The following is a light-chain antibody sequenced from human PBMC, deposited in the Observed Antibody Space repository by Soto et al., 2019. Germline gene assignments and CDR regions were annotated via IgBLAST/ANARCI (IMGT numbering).Light chain of an antibody. J-gene: IGKJ1*01. V-gene: IGKV3D-15*01. CDR2: GAP. CDR3: QEYSDWPTWT. Sequence: EIVMTQSPATLSVSPGERATLSCRTSQSVSSNLAWYQQKPGQAPRLLIYGAPTRATGIPARFSGSGSGTEFTLTISSLQSEDLAIYYCQEYSDWPTWTFGQGTKVDIK. CDR1: QSVSSN.